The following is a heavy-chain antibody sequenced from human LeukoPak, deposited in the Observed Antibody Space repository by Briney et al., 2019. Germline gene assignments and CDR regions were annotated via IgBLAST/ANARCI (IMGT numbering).Heavy chain of an antibody. CDR2: IYYRGST. V-gene: IGHV4-59*01. D-gene: IGHD3-10*01. J-gene: IGHJ4*02. CDR1: GGSISSYY. CDR3: ATMVQGVYTYFGS. Sequence: SETLSLTCTVSGGSISSYYWSWIRQPPGKGLEWIGYIYYRGSTSYNPSLKSRVTISVDTSKNQFSLKLTSVTAADTAVYYCATMVQGVYTYFGSWGQGNLVAVSP.